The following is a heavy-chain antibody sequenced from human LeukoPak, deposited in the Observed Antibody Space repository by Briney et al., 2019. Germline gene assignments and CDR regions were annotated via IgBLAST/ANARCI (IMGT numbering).Heavy chain of an antibody. CDR1: GVTVSSND. CDR3: ARVVDHDYGDYYLDY. J-gene: IGHJ4*02. D-gene: IGHD4-17*01. Sequence: GGSLRPSCAASGVTVSSNDMSWVRQAPGKGLECISVIYSGGSTDYADSVKGRLTISRDNSKNTLYLQMNSLRAEDTAVYYCARVVDHDYGDYYLDYWGQGTLVTVSS. V-gene: IGHV3-53*01. CDR2: IYSGGST.